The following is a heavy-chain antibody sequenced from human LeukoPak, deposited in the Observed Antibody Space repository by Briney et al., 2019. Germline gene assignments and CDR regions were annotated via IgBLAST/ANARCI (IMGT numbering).Heavy chain of an antibody. CDR3: ARDQLALGDY. Sequence: GGSLRLSCAASGFTFSNYAMHWVRQAPGKGLEWVAVISYDGSNKYYADSVRGRFTISRDNSKNTLYLQMNSLRTDDTAVYYCARDQLALGDYWGQGTLVTVSS. D-gene: IGHD1-1*01. J-gene: IGHJ4*02. CDR2: ISYDGSNK. CDR1: GFTFSNYA. V-gene: IGHV3-30*04.